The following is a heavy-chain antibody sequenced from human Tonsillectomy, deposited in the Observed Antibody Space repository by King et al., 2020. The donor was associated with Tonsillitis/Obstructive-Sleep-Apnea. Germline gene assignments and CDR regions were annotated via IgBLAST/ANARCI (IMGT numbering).Heavy chain of an antibody. CDR3: AGGDGEVVPAATIDY. V-gene: IGHV1-2*06. J-gene: IGHJ4*02. Sequence: QLVQSGAEVKKPGASVKVSCKASGYTFTGYYMHWVRQAPGQGLEWMGRINPNSGGTNYAQKFQGRVTMTRDTSISTAYMELSRLRSDDTAVYYCAGGDGEVVPAATIDYWGQGTLVTVSS. CDR2: INPNSGGT. CDR1: GYTFTGYY. D-gene: IGHD2-2*01.